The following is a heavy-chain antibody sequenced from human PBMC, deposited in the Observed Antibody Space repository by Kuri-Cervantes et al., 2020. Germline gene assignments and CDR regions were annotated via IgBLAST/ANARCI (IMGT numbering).Heavy chain of an antibody. Sequence: ASVKVSCKASGGTFSSYAISWARQAPGQGLEWMGWISAYNGNTNYAQKLQGRVTMTTDTSTSTAYMELRSLRSDDTAVYYCARVPVVPAATYFDYWGQGTLVTVSS. V-gene: IGHV1-18*01. D-gene: IGHD2-2*01. CDR2: ISAYNGNT. CDR1: GGTFSSYA. CDR3: ARVPVVPAATYFDY. J-gene: IGHJ4*02.